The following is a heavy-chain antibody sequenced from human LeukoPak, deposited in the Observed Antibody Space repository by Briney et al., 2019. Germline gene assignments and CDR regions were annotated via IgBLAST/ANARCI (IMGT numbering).Heavy chain of an antibody. CDR2: ISGSGDNT. CDR1: GFSFSSYA. CDR3: AKRSGYTTGWFFDF. V-gene: IGHV3-23*01. Sequence: GGSLRLSCAASGFSFSSYAMSWVRQAPGKGLEWVSSISGSGDNTYYAESVKGRFTISRDNSKNTLFLQMNSLRAEDTAVFYCAKRSGYTTGWFFDFWGQGALVTVSS. J-gene: IGHJ4*02. D-gene: IGHD6-19*01.